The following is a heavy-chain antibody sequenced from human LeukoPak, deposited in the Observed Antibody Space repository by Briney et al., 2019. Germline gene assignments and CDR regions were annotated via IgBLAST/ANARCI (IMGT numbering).Heavy chain of an antibody. V-gene: IGHV1-18*01. CDR1: GYTFTSYG. J-gene: IGHJ6*03. CDR2: ISGYNGNT. CDR3: ARVPGYYIDV. Sequence: GASVKVSCKASGYTFTSYGISWVRQAPGQGLEWMGWISGYNGNTNYAQMLQDKVTMTTDTSTSTAYMELRSLRSDDTAVYYCARVPGYYIDVWGKGTTVTVSS.